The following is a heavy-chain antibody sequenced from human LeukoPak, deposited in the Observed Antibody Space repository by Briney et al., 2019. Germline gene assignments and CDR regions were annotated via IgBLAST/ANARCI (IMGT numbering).Heavy chain of an antibody. Sequence: GGSLRLSCAASGFTFSSFAMNWARQAPGKGLEWVSGISASGGNTYYTDSLKGRFTISRDNSKNTLYLQMNSLRAEDTAVYYCAKDAVQYSYGFLYYFDYWGQGTLVTVSS. CDR3: AKDAVQYSYGFLYYFDY. D-gene: IGHD5-18*01. CDR1: GFTFSSFA. V-gene: IGHV3-23*01. CDR2: ISASGGNT. J-gene: IGHJ4*02.